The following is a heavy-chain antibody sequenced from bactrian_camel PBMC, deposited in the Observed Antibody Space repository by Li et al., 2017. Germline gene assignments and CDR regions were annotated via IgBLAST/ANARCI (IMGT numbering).Heavy chain of an antibody. V-gene: IGHV3S53*01. CDR3: VADTYDYGRV. Sequence: HVQLVESGGGSAQAGGSLRLSCAASGYSLRSYCMAWFRQAPGKGREEVARIQTNGISTYAPSVKGRFAISRGDGGNTLYLQMNSLKLEDTATYYCVADTYDYGRVWGQGTQVTVS. D-gene: IGHD4*01. CDR2: IQTNGIS. CDR1: GYSLRSYC. J-gene: IGHJ4*01.